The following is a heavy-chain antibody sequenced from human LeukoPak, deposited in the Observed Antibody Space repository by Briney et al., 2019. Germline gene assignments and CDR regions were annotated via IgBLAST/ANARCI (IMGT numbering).Heavy chain of an antibody. Sequence: HPGGSLRLSCAASGFTVSSNYMSWVRQAPGKGLEWVSVIYSGGNTYYADSVKGRFTISRDNSKNTLYLEMNSLRVEDTAIYYCAKAPAGIRRPLEYWGQGSLVTVSS. CDR1: GFTVSSNY. V-gene: IGHV3-53*01. CDR2: IYSGGNT. CDR3: AKAPAGIRRPLEY. J-gene: IGHJ4*02. D-gene: IGHD2-2*02.